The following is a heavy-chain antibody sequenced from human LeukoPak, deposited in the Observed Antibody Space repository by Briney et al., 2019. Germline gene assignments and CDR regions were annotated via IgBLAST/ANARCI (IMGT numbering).Heavy chain of an antibody. J-gene: IGHJ4*02. Sequence: SETLSLTCTVSDGSISSSTSYWAWIRQPPGKGLEWIGTIYYSGSTYYNPSLKSRVTISVDTSKNQFSLKLSSVTAADTAIYCCARRRRPNYYDSNIFDYWAREPWSPSPQ. D-gene: IGHD3-22*01. CDR3: ARRRRPNYYDSNIFDY. CDR1: DGSISSSTSY. CDR2: IYYSGST. V-gene: IGHV4-39*01.